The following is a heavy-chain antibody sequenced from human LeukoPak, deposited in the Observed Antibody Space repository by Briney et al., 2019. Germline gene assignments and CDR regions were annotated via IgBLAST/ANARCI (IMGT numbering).Heavy chain of an antibody. CDR3: ATAAGSGSYFLPTKWFDP. V-gene: IGHV4-59*01. J-gene: IGHJ5*02. D-gene: IGHD3-10*01. CDR1: GGFLSNDY. Sequence: SEALSLTCTVSGGFLSNDYWSWIRQPPGKGLEWIGNIDYSGITNYNPSLKSRVTMSVDTSKNQFSLKLSSVSAADTAVYYCATAAGSGSYFLPTKWFDPWGQGTLVTVSS. CDR2: IDYSGIT.